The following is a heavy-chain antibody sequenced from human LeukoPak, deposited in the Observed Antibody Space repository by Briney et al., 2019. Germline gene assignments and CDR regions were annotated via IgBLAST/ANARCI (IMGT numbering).Heavy chain of an antibody. V-gene: IGHV4-34*01. CDR1: GGSFSGYY. CDR2: INHSGST. D-gene: IGHD3-10*01. Sequence: SETLSLTCAVYGGSFSGYYWSWIRQPPGKGLEWIGEINHSGSTNYNPSLKSRVTISVGTSKNQFSLKLSSVTAADTAVYYCARDQGRRGTGSGSSRFHPFDYWGQGTLVTVSS. J-gene: IGHJ4*02. CDR3: ARDQGRRGTGSGSSRFHPFDY.